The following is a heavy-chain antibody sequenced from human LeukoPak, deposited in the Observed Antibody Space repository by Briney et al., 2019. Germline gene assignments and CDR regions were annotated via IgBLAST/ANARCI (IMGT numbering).Heavy chain of an antibody. CDR2: INHDGSLR. J-gene: IGHJ4*02. CDR1: GFALTNYG. V-gene: IGHV3-74*01. D-gene: IGHD5/OR15-5a*01. CDR3: ARDVFSLGDS. Sequence: GGSLRLSCAASGFALTNYGMHWVRQAPGKGLVWVSHINHDGSLRNYADSVQGRFTVSRNIAKNTLYLHMNSLGADDTATYYCARDVFSLGDSWGQGTLVTVSS.